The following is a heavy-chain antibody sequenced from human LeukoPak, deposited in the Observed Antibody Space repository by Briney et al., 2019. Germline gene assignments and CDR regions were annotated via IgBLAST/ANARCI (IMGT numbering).Heavy chain of an antibody. Sequence: PSETLSLTCTVSGGSISSYYWSWIRQPLGKGLEWIGYIYDSGSTNYNPSLKSRVTISVDTSKNQFSLKLTSVTAADTAVYYCTKGGRRDILTYWGQGILVTVSP. CDR2: IYDSGST. V-gene: IGHV4-59*01. CDR1: GGSISSYY. J-gene: IGHJ4*02. D-gene: IGHD3-9*01. CDR3: TKGGRRDILTY.